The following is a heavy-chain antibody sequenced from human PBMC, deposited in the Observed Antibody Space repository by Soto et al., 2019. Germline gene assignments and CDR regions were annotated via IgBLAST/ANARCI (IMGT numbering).Heavy chain of an antibody. J-gene: IGHJ6*03. V-gene: IGHV3-15*01. CDR1: GFTFSNAW. Sequence: GGSLRLSCAASGFTFSNAWMSWVRQAPGKGLEWVGRIKSKTDGGTTDYAAPVKGRFTISRDDSKNTLYLQMNSLKTEDTAVYYCTTHRPTYYGSGSYYPSMPDYYYYMDVWGKGTTVTVSS. CDR3: TTHRPTYYGSGSYYPSMPDYYYYMDV. CDR2: IKSKTDGGTT. D-gene: IGHD3-10*01.